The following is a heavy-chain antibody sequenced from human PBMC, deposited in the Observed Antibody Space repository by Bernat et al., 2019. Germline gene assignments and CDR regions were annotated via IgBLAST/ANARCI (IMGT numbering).Heavy chain of an antibody. CDR3: ASAGLGDTVTISGGVGY. CDR2: ISGSGGST. V-gene: IGHV3-23*01. CDR1: GFTFSSYA. Sequence: EVQLLESGGGLVQPGGSLRLSCAASGFTFSSYAMSWVRQAPGKGLEWVSAISGSGGSTYYADSVKGRFTISRDNSKNSLYLQMNSLSAEDTAVYYCASAGLGDTVTISGGVGYWGQGTLVTVSS. D-gene: IGHD4-17*01. J-gene: IGHJ4*02.